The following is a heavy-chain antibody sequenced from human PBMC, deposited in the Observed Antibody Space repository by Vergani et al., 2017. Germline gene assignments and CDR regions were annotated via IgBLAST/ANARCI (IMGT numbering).Heavy chain of an antibody. V-gene: IGHV3-23*01. CDR3: ARVNGPLKVLDAFDI. CDR1: GFTFSSYA. D-gene: IGHD1-1*01. J-gene: IGHJ3*02. Sequence: EVQLLESGGGLVQPGGSLRLSCAASGFTFSSYAMSWVRQAPGKGLEWVSAISGSGGSTYYADSVKGRFTISRDNSKNTLYLQMNSLRAEDTAFYYCARVNGPLKVLDAFDIWGQGTMVTVSS. CDR2: ISGSGGST.